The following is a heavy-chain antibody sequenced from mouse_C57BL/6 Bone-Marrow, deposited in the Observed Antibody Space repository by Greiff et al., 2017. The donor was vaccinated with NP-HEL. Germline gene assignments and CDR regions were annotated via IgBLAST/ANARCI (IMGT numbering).Heavy chain of an antibody. V-gene: IGHV1-81*01. J-gene: IGHJ4*01. CDR2: IYPRSGNT. CDR1: GYTFTSYG. D-gene: IGHD1-1*01. Sequence: QVQLQQSGAELARPGASVKLSCKASGYTFTSYGISWVKQRTGQGLEWIGEIYPRSGNTYYIEKFKGKATLTADKSSSTAYMELRSLTSEDSAVYVCARVPFFTTVVATQGDYWGQGTSVTVSS. CDR3: ARVPFFTTVVATQGDY.